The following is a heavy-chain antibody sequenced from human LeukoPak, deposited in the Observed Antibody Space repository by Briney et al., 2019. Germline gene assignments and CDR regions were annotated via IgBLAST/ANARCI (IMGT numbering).Heavy chain of an antibody. V-gene: IGHV3-48*01. CDR2: ISSSSSTI. Sequence: GGSLRLSCAASGFTFSSYSMNWVRQAPGKGLEWVSYISSSSSTIYYADSVKGRFTISRDNAKNSLYLQMNSLRAEDTAVYYCARGYCSSTSCYDRTPAPPHLNWFDPWGQGTLVTVSS. CDR1: GFTFSSYS. D-gene: IGHD2-2*01. CDR3: ARGYCSSTSCYDRTPAPPHLNWFDP. J-gene: IGHJ5*02.